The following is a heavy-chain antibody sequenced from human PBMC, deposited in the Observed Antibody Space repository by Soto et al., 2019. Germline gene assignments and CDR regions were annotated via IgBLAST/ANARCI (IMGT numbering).Heavy chain of an antibody. D-gene: IGHD4-17*01. CDR3: AKGGTVTTDYYGMDV. CDR1: GSTFRSYA. Sequence: GGSLRLSCAASGSTFRSYAMSWVRQAPVRGLEWVSAISRNGVDTYYADSVKGRFTISRDNSKNTLYLQMSGLRGEDTAVYFCAKGGTVTTDYYGMDVWGQGTTVTVSS. J-gene: IGHJ6*02. V-gene: IGHV3-23*01. CDR2: ISRNGVDT.